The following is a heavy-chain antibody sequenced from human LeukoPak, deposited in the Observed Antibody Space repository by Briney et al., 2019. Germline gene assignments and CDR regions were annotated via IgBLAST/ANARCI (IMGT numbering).Heavy chain of an antibody. V-gene: IGHV3-23*01. CDR1: GFTFSSYA. CDR3: AKDLNAYYYDSSGYYFDY. CDR2: ISGSGGST. D-gene: IGHD3-22*01. J-gene: IGHJ4*02. Sequence: GGSLRLSCAASGFTFSSYAMSWVHQAPGKGLEWVSAISGSGGSTYYADSVKGRFTISRDNSKNTLYLQMNSLRAEDTAVYYCAKDLNAYYYDSSGYYFDYWGQGTLVTVSS.